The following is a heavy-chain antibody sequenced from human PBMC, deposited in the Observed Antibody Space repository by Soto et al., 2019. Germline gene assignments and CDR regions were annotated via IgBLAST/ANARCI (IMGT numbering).Heavy chain of an antibody. Sequence: QVQLVESGGGLVQPGRSLRLSCAASGFTFSSYVMHWVRQAPGKGLVWVAVIWYDGSNKYYAHSVKGRFTISRDNSKNPMYLQMNSLTAEDTAVYYCARAGGGSSFDYWGQGTLVTVSS. D-gene: IGHD3-16*01. CDR3: ARAGGGSSFDY. CDR1: GFTFSSYV. CDR2: IWYDGSNK. J-gene: IGHJ4*02. V-gene: IGHV3-33*01.